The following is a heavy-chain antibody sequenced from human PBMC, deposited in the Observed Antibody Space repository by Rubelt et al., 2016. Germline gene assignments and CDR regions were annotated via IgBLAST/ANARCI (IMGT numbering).Heavy chain of an antibody. CDR2: IGTYGDT. J-gene: IGHJ3*01. CDR3: AREAMYTSAWFDVSDL. D-gene: IGHD6-19*01. CDR1: GFIFTNYA. Sequence: EVQLLESGGNFIQPGGSLRLSCAASGFIFTNYAMNWVRQAPGKWLEWVAAIGTYGDTHYSDSVKGRFTLSREDARNSCYRQMNSLRAEDTALYYCAREAMYTSAWFDVSDLWGQGTMVTVSS. V-gene: IGHV3-13*01.